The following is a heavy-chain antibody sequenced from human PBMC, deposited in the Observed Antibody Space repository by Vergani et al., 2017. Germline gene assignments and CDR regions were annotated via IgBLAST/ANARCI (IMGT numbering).Heavy chain of an antibody. CDR1: GFSILTSEMC. CDR3: ARIRRRGRSGYDIFDF. D-gene: IGHD5-12*01. V-gene: IGHV2-70*01. J-gene: IGHJ4*02. Sequence: QVTLRESGPALVKPTQTLTLTCTFSGFSILTSEMCVSWIRQPPGKALEWLALIDWNDNKYFNTSLKTRLTISKDASKNQVVLTMTNMDPVDTATYYCARIRRRGRSGYDIFDFWGQGILATVAS. CDR2: IDWNDNK.